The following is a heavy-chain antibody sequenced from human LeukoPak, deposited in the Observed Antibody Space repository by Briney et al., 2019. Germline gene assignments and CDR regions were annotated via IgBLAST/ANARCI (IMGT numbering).Heavy chain of an antibody. CDR1: GGSFTGYY. Sequence: SETLSLTCAVYGGSFTGYYWTWIRQPPGKGLEWIGEITHGGSTNYNPSLKSRVTISIDTPKNQFSLRLTSVTAADTAVYYRARAVIPAADLDYWGQGTLVTVSS. J-gene: IGHJ4*02. CDR2: ITHGGST. CDR3: ARAVIPAADLDY. D-gene: IGHD2-2*01. V-gene: IGHV4-34*01.